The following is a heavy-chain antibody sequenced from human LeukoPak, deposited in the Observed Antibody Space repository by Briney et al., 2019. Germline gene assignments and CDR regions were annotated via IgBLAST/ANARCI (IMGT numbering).Heavy chain of an antibody. CDR1: GFAFSNYG. D-gene: IGHD2-15*01. Sequence: GGSLRLSCAASGFAFSNYGMHWVRQAPGKGLEWVAVLYHDGSNEYYAESVKGRFTISRDISKNTLYLQMNSLRAEDTAVYYCARGSDIVVVVAATPKVGWFDPWGQGTLVTVSS. J-gene: IGHJ5*02. CDR2: LYHDGSNE. CDR3: ARGSDIVVVVAATPKVGWFDP. V-gene: IGHV3-33*01.